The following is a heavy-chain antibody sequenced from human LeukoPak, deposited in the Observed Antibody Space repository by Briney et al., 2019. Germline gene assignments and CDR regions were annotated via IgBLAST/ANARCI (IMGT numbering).Heavy chain of an antibody. V-gene: IGHV3-53*05. CDR2: IYSGGST. CDR3: ARVLSPRYSYGYNY. J-gene: IGHJ4*02. CDR1: GFTVSSDY. D-gene: IGHD5-18*01. Sequence: PGGSLRLSCAASGFTVSSDYMSWVRQAPGKGLEWVSVIYSGGSTYYADSVKGRFTISRDNSKNTLYLQMRSTLYLQMNSLRVEDTAVYYCARVLSPRYSYGYNYWGQGTLVTVSS.